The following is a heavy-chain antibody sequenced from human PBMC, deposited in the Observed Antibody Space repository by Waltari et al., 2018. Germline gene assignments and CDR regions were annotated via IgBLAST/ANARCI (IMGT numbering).Heavy chain of an antibody. CDR2: INPKSDAT. CDR1: GYTFTGYY. Sequence: VLWGQSEAEVKKPGASVKVSCKASGYTFTGYYLHWVRQSPGQGLGWMGRINPKSDATTEAQKLQGRVTMPWDKSTRTAYREISRLRADDTAVYYCPRDRPTYYYASSGSNLFEYWGHGTLVTVSS. J-gene: IGHJ4*01. D-gene: IGHD3-22*01. CDR3: PRDRPTYYYASSGSNLFEY. V-gene: IGHV1-2*06.